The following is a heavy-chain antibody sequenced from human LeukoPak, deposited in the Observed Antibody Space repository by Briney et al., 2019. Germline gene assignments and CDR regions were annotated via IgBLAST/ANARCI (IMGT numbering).Heavy chain of an antibody. D-gene: IGHD1-26*01. Sequence: GGSLRLSCAASGFTFSSYAMHWVRQAPGKGLEWVAVISYDGSNKYYADSVRGRFTISRDNFKNTLYLQMNSLRAEDTAVYYCARGRSGSLSAFDIWGQGTMVTVSS. J-gene: IGHJ3*02. CDR1: GFTFSSYA. V-gene: IGHV3-30-3*01. CDR2: ISYDGSNK. CDR3: ARGRSGSLSAFDI.